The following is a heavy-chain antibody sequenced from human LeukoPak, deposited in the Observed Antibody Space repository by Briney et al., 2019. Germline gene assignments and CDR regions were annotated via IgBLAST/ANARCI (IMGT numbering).Heavy chain of an antibody. V-gene: IGHV4-34*01. CDR1: GGSFSGYY. D-gene: IGHD5-18*01. Sequence: SEILSLTCAVYGGSFSGYYWSWIRQPPGKGLEWIGEINHSGSTNYNPSLKSRVTISVDTSKNQFSLKLSSVTAADTAVYYCASGDTAGHFDYWGQGTLVTVSS. CDR2: INHSGST. CDR3: ASGDTAGHFDY. J-gene: IGHJ4*02.